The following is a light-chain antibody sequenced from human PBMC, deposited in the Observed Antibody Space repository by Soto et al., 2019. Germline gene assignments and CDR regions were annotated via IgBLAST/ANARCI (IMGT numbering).Light chain of an antibody. Sequence: EIVLTQSPGTLSLSPGDGATLSCRASQSVSRNSLAWYQQKPGQAPRLLIYGASTRATGIPDKFSGSGSGTDLTLSISRLEPEDFAVYYCQQYGSSPITFGQGTRLEIK. CDR3: QQYGSSPIT. CDR2: GAS. J-gene: IGKJ5*01. V-gene: IGKV3-20*01. CDR1: QSVSRNS.